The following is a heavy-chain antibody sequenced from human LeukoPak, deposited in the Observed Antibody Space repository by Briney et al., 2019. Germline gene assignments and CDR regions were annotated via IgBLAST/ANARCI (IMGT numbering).Heavy chain of an antibody. CDR3: TRQYSSSYHSDH. CDR2: IDHSEPT. Sequence: PSQTLSLTCTVSGGSICSYTDYWTWIRQLPGTGLEWIGEIDHSEPTNYHPSFKSRVTISLDTSKNEFSLKLTSVTAADTAVYYCTRQYSSSYHSDHWGQGTVVTVSS. CDR1: GGSICSYTDY. V-gene: IGHV4-39*01. J-gene: IGHJ4*02. D-gene: IGHD6-6*01.